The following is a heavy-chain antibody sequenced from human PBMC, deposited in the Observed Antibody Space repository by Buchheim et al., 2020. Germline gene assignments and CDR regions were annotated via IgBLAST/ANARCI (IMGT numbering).Heavy chain of an antibody. D-gene: IGHD3-3*01. J-gene: IGHJ4*02. CDR2: INHSGST. Sequence: QVQLQQWGAGLLKPSETLSLTCAVYGGSFSGYYCSWIRQPPGKGLEWIGEINHSGSTNYNPSLKSRVTISVDTSKNQFSLKLSSVTAADTAVYYCAMGYYDFWSGYPTGFDYWGQGTL. V-gene: IGHV4-34*01. CDR3: AMGYYDFWSGYPTGFDY. CDR1: GGSFSGYY.